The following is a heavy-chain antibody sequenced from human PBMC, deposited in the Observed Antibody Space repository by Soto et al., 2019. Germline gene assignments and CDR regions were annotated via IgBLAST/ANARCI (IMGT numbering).Heavy chain of an antibody. CDR2: IIPIFGTA. D-gene: IGHD3-10*01. Sequence: QVRLVQSGAEVKKPGSSVKVSCKASGGTFSSYAISWVRQAPGQGLKWMGGIIPIFGTANYAQKFQGRVTITADKSRSTAYMELSSLRSEDTAVYYCASDFGLITMVLGVSVEGGYYGMDVWGQGTTVTVSS. J-gene: IGHJ6*02. CDR1: GGTFSSYA. CDR3: ASDFGLITMVLGVSVEGGYYGMDV. V-gene: IGHV1-69*06.